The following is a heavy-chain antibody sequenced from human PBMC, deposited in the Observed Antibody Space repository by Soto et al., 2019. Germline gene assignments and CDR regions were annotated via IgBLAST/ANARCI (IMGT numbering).Heavy chain of an antibody. CDR3: ARHGRGYSYGSGNDY. CDR1: GYSFTSYW. D-gene: IGHD5-18*01. J-gene: IGHJ4*02. Sequence: GESLKISCNGSGYSFTSYWISWVRQMPWKGLEWMGRIDPSDSYTNYSPSFQGHVTISADKSISTAYLQWSSLKASDTAMYYCARHGRGYSYGSGNDYWGQGTLVTVSS. CDR2: IDPSDSYT. V-gene: IGHV5-10-1*01.